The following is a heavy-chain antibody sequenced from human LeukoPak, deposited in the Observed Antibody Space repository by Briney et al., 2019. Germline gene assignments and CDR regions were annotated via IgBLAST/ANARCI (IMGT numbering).Heavy chain of an antibody. CDR3: ARDGEYGTGSYYRGSFDY. CDR2: IHPRSGDT. V-gene: IGHV1-2*02. Sequence: ASVKVSCKASGYSFTAFYIHWVRQAHGQGLEWMGWIHPRSGDTRYAQKFQGRVTMARDTSISTVYMDLSSLGSDDTAVYYCARDGEYGTGSYYRGSFDYWGQGILVTVSS. J-gene: IGHJ4*02. CDR1: GYSFTAFY. D-gene: IGHD3-10*01.